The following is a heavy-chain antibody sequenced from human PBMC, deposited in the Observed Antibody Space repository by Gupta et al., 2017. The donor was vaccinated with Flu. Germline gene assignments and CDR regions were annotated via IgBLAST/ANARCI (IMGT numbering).Heavy chain of an antibody. CDR1: GFTISTYG. CDR3: TRDRYGSGRYGMDV. Sequence: QEQLVESGGGVVQPGRSLRLSCAASGFTISTYGLHWFRQAPGKGLEWVAVIWYAGTNKYYAESVKGRFTISRDNSKNTVYLEMNSLRAEDTAVYYCTRDRYGSGRYGMDVWGQGTTVTVSS. J-gene: IGHJ6*02. D-gene: IGHD3-10*01. CDR2: IWYAGTNK. V-gene: IGHV3-33*01.